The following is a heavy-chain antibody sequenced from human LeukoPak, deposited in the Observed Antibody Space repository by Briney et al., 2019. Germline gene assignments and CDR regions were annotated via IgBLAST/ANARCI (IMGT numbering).Heavy chain of an antibody. J-gene: IGHJ4*02. CDR2: INPNSGGT. CDR3: AIGYSFAYADFDY. D-gene: IGHD5-18*01. CDR1: GYTFTGYY. Sequence: GASVKVSCKASGYTFTGYYMHWVRQAPGQGLEWMGWINPNSGGTNYAQKFQGRVTMTRDTSISTAYMELSRLRSDDTAVYYCAIGYSFAYADFDYWGQGTLVTVSS. V-gene: IGHV1-2*02.